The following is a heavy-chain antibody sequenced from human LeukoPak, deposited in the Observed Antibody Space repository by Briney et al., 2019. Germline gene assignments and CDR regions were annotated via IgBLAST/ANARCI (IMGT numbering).Heavy chain of an antibody. J-gene: IGHJ4*02. Sequence: GGSLRLSCAASGFTFSSYSLNWVRQAPGKGLERVSSISSSSSFIYYADSVKGRFTISRDNAKNSLYRQMNSLRAEYTAVYYCAKASVIIKTVDYWGQGTLVTVSS. CDR1: GFTFSSYS. V-gene: IGHV3-21*01. D-gene: IGHD3-3*01. CDR3: AKASVIIKTVDY. CDR2: ISSSSSFI.